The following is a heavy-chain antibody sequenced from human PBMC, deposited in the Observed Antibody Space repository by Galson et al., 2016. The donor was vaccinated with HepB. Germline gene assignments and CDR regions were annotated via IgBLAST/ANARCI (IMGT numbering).Heavy chain of an antibody. CDR2: IRYDGSSK. Sequence: SLRLSCAASGFIFSSYDMHWVRQAPGKGLEWVARIRYDGSSKDYAASVKGRFTISRDNSKNTLFLQMNSLRAEDTAVYFCARDLNIAVAGNNWFDPWGQGTLVTVSS. D-gene: IGHD6-19*01. CDR1: GFIFSSYD. J-gene: IGHJ5*02. CDR3: ARDLNIAVAGNNWFDP. V-gene: IGHV3-33*01.